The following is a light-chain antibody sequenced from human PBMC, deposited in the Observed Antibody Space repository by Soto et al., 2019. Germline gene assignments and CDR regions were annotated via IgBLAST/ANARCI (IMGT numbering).Light chain of an antibody. Sequence: QSVLTQPASVSGSPGQSITISCTGTSSDVGGYNYVSWYQQHPGTAPKLMIYDVSNRHSGVSNPFPDSKAGNTASLTNSGIQAEDEADYCYSSYRTSRPPNWVFAGGTRPAV. J-gene: IGLJ3*02. CDR2: DVS. CDR3: SSYRTSRPPNWV. CDR1: SSDVGGYNY. V-gene: IGLV2-14*01.